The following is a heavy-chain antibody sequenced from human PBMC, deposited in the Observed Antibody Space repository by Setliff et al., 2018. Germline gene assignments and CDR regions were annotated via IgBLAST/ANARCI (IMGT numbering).Heavy chain of an antibody. V-gene: IGHV3-7*01. CDR1: GFTYNNCW. D-gene: IGHD5-18*01. J-gene: IGHJ6*02. CDR3: AKDGGMGMVKAYYYGLDV. Sequence: PGGSLRLSCGASGFTYNNCWVSWVRQAPGKGLEWLASINQDGSEKYYVDSVKGRFTISRDNAKNSLYLDLNSLRAEDTAVYYCAKDGGMGMVKAYYYGLDVRGQGTSVTVSS. CDR2: INQDGSEK.